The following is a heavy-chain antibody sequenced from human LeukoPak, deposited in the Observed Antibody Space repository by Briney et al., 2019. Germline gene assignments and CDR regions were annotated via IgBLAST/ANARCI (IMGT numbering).Heavy chain of an antibody. D-gene: IGHD3-22*01. V-gene: IGHV3-30*18. Sequence: PGGSLRLSCAASGFTFSSYGMHWVRQAPGKGLEWVAVISYDGSNKYYADSVKGRFTISGDNSKNTLYLQMNSLRAEDTAIYYCAKMGEYYYDSSGIDYWGQGTLVTVSS. CDR3: AKMGEYYYDSSGIDY. CDR2: ISYDGSNK. CDR1: GFTFSSYG. J-gene: IGHJ4*02.